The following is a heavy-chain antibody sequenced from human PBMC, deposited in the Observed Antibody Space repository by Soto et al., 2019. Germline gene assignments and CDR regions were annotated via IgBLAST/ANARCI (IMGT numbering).Heavy chain of an antibody. J-gene: IGHJ1*01. Sequence: ASVKVSCKASGYTFTNYAMHWVRQAPGQRLEWMGWINAGNGNTKYSQKFQGRVTITRDTSASTAYMELNSLSADDSAVYYCARRALSGDADCWGQGTRVTVSS. CDR1: GYTFTNYA. CDR3: ARRALSGDADC. D-gene: IGHD2-21*01. CDR2: INAGNGNT. V-gene: IGHV1-3*01.